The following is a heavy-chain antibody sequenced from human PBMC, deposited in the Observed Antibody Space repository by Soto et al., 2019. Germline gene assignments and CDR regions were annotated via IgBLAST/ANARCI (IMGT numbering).Heavy chain of an antibody. D-gene: IGHD6-6*01. CDR1: GGSISDNW. CDR2: IYHSGTT. Sequence: QVQLQESSPGLVKPSGTLSLTCEVSGGSISDNWWSWVRQPPGRGLEWIGEIYHSGTTYYNPSLRSRVTILVDKSASQFSLTLNSVTAADTAVYYCARHVSAARPRGFDYWAQGTLVTVSS. J-gene: IGHJ4*02. V-gene: IGHV4-4*02. CDR3: ARHVSAARPRGFDY.